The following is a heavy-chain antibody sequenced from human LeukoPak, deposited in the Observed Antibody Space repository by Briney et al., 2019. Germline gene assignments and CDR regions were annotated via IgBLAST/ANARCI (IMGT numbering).Heavy chain of an antibody. J-gene: IGHJ4*02. D-gene: IGHD5-18*01. CDR1: GGSFSGYY. CDR2: INHSGST. Sequence: SETLSLTCAVYGGSFSGYYWSWIRQPPGKGXXXXGEINHSGSTNYNPSLKSRVTISVDTSKNQFSLKLSSVTAADTAVYYCARKAAMVNYFDYWGQGTLVTVSS. V-gene: IGHV4-34*01. CDR3: ARKAAMVNYFDY.